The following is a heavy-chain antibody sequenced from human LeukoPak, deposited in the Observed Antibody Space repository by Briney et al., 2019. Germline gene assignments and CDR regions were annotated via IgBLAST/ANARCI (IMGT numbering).Heavy chain of an antibody. V-gene: IGHV1-2*02. D-gene: IGHD2-2*01. CDR2: ISPNSGGT. Sequence: ASVKVSCKASGYTFTSYGISWVLQAPGQGLEWMGWISPNSGGTNYAQKFQGRVTMTRDTSISTAYMELSRLRSDDTAVYYCARDFRYCSSTSCYGDYYFDYWGQGTLVTVSS. J-gene: IGHJ4*02. CDR1: GYTFTSYG. CDR3: ARDFRYCSSTSCYGDYYFDY.